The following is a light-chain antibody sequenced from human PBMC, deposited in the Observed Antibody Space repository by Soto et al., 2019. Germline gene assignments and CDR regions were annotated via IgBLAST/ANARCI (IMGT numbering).Light chain of an antibody. V-gene: IGKV3-15*01. J-gene: IGKJ1*01. CDR3: QQYNNYATWT. CDR2: GAS. Sequence: EIVMTQSPATLSVSPWERATLSCMASQSVSSNLAWYQQKPGQAPRLLIYGASTRATGIPARFSGSGSGTEFTLTISSLQSEDFAVYYCQQYNNYATWTFGQGTKVDIK. CDR1: QSVSSN.